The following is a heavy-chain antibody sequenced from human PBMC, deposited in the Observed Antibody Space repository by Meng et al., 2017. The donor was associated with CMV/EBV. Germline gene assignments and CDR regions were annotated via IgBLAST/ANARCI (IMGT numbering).Heavy chain of an antibody. CDR3: ARRVGRVVPAAIHWFDP. D-gene: IGHD2-2*01. V-gene: IGHV4-34*01. CDR2: INHSGST. Sequence: GGYFGGYYWSWLRPPPGKGLEWIGEINHSGSTNYNPSLKSRVTISVDTSKNQFSLKLSSVTAADTAVYYCARRVGRVVPAAIHWFDPWGQGTLVTVSS. J-gene: IGHJ5*02. CDR1: GGYFGGYY.